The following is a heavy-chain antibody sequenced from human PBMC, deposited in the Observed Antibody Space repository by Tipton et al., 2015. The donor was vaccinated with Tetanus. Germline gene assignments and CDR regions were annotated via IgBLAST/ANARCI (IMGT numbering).Heavy chain of an antibody. CDR3: AREQGYFDY. Sequence: QSGAEVKKPGSSVTVSCKASGGSFRNYAITWVRQAPGQGLEWMGRIIPSLDTADYSSKFQGRVTVTADKSTTTAYMELSSLRSDDTAVYFCAREQGYFDYWGQGTLVTVSS. CDR1: GGSFRNYA. V-gene: IGHV1-69*04. CDR2: IIPSLDTA. J-gene: IGHJ4*02.